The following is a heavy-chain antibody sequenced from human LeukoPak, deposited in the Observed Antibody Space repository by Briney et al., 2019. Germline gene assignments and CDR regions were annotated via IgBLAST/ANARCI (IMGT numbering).Heavy chain of an antibody. J-gene: IGHJ4*02. D-gene: IGHD4-17*01. V-gene: IGHV4-59*12. CDR2: IYYSGST. CDR3: ARGGDYGDYVFHY. CDR1: GGSISSYY. Sequence: SETLSLTCTVSGGSISSYYWSWLRQPPGKGLEWIAYIYYSGSTNYNPSLKSRVTISVDTSKNQVSLTLYSVTAADTAVYYCARGGDYGDYVFHYWGQGTLVTVSS.